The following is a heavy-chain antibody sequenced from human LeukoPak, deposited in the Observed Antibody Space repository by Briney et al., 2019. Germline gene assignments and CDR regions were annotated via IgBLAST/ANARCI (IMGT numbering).Heavy chain of an antibody. D-gene: IGHD2-15*01. CDR1: GFPFSSYS. CDR2: ISSSSSYI. Sequence: GGSLRLSCAASGFPFSSYSMNWVRPAPGKGLEWVSSISSSSSYIYYADSVKGRFTISRDNAKNSLYLQMNSLRAEDTAVYYCARDTRLLPFFDYWGQGTLVTVSS. V-gene: IGHV3-21*01. J-gene: IGHJ4*02. CDR3: ARDTRLLPFFDY.